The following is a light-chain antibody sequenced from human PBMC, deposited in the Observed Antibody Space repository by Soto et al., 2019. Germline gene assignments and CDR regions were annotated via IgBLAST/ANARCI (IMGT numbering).Light chain of an antibody. V-gene: IGKV3-20*01. CDR1: QSVSSSY. CDR2: GAS. J-gene: IGKJ1*01. CDR3: QQYGSSPWT. Sequence: EIVLTQSPGTLSLSPGERATLSCRASQSVSSSYLAWYQQKPGQAPRLLIYGASSSATGIPYRFSGSGSGTDFTLTISRLEPEDFAVYYCQQYGSSPWTVGQGTKVEIK.